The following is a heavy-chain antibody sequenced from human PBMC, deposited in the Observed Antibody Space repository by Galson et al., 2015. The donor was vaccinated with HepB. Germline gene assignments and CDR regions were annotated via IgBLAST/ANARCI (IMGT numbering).Heavy chain of an antibody. D-gene: IGHD3-22*01. J-gene: IGHJ4*02. CDR3: ARRRNYYDSSGYAY. Sequence: SLRLSCAASGFTFSTYSMNWVRQAPGKGLEWISSISAGSTYIYYADSMKGRFTISRDNAKNSLYLQMNSLRAEDTAVYYCARRRNYYDSSGYAYWGQGTLVTVSS. V-gene: IGHV3-21*01. CDR1: GFTFSTYS. CDR2: ISAGSTYI.